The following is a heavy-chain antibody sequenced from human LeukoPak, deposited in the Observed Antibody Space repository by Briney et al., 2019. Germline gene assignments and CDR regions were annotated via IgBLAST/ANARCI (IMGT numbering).Heavy chain of an antibody. CDR1: GGSISSGSYY. CDR3: ARGYYDSSGYDPGDY. D-gene: IGHD3-22*01. CDR2: IYTSGST. V-gene: IGHV4-61*02. Sequence: SETLSLTCTVSGGSISSGSYYWSWLRQPAGTGLEWIGRIYTSGSTNYNPSLKSRVTISVDTSKNQFSLKLSSVTAADTAVYYCARGYYDSSGYDPGDYWGQGTLVTVSS. J-gene: IGHJ4*02.